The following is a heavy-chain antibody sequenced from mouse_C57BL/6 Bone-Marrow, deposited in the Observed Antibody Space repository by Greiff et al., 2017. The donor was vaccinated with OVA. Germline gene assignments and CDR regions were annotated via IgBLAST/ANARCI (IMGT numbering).Heavy chain of an antibody. V-gene: IGHV1-82*01. D-gene: IGHD2-1*01. J-gene: IGHJ2*01. Sequence: QVQLQQSGPELVKPGASVKISCKASGYAFSSSWMNWVKQRPGKGLEWIGRIYPGDGDTNYNGKFKGKATLTADKSSSTAYMQLSSLTSEDSAVYFCARWVYPYYFDYWGQGTTLTVSS. CDR1: GYAFSSSW. CDR3: ARWVYPYYFDY. CDR2: IYPGDGDT.